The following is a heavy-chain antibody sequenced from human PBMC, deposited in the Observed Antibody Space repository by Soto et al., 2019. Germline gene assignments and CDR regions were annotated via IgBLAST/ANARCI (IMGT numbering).Heavy chain of an antibody. Sequence: PGGSLRVSWAGSAFFFSDYSMNWVRQAPGKELEWVSFIDLSGTTTYYRDSVKGRFTIFKDKSMNTVYLQMNSLAVEDAAVYFCTIDRVPDGIYSFDYSGQGAPDTVSS. V-gene: IGHV3-23*03. CDR2: IDLSGTTT. J-gene: IGHJ4*02. CDR3: TIDRVPDGIYSFDY. CDR1: AFFFSDYS. D-gene: IGHD2-15*01.